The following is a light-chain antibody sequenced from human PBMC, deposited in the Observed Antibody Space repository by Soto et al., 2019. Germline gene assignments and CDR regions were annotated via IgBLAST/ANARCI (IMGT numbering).Light chain of an antibody. Sequence: QSVLTQPPSASGTPGQRVTIACSGGSSNIESNTVNWYQQVPGTAPKLLVYSNNQRPSGVPDRFSGSQAGTSASLAISGLQSEDEADYYCATWDDSLNGWVIGGGTKLPVL. CDR3: ATWDDSLNGWV. CDR1: SSNIESNT. J-gene: IGLJ2*01. V-gene: IGLV1-44*01. CDR2: SNN.